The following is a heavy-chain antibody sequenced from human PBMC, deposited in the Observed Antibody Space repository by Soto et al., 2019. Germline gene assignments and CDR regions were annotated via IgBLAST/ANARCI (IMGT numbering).Heavy chain of an antibody. CDR1: GCTFTSYG. J-gene: IGHJ6*02. D-gene: IGHD3-10*01. Sequence: ASVKVSCKASGCTFTSYGISWVRQAPGQGLEWMGWISAYNGNTNYAQKLQGRVTMTTDTSTSTAYMELRSLRSDDTAVYYCARGGSGSYHTDYYYYYYGMDVWGQGTTVTVSS. CDR3: ARGGSGSYHTDYYYYYYGMDV. V-gene: IGHV1-18*01. CDR2: ISAYNGNT.